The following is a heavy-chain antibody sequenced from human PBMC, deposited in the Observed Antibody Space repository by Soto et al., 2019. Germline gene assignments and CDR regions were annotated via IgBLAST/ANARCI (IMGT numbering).Heavy chain of an antibody. CDR2: VSPNNGAT. J-gene: IGHJ4*02. CDR1: GYNFIAYY. Sequence: ASVKVFCKTSGYNFIAYYVHWVRQAPGQGLEWMGYVSPNNGATIYAQKFQGRVTLTRDTSISTAYMDLTRLTSDDTAIYYCARIEGSASLAGDWGQGTQVTVSS. V-gene: IGHV1-2*02. CDR3: ARIEGSASLAGD. D-gene: IGHD3-16*01.